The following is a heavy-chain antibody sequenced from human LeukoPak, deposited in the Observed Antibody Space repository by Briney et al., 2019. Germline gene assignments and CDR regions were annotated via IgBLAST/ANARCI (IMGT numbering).Heavy chain of an antibody. CDR1: GYTFTGYY. Sequence: EASVKVSCKASGYTFTGYYMHWVRQAPGQGLEWMGIINPSGGSTSYAQKFQGRVTMTRDTSTSTVYMELSSLRSEDTAVYYCARWQQLVAAFDYWGQGTLVTVSS. CDR3: ARWQQLVAAFDY. CDR2: INPSGGST. V-gene: IGHV1-46*01. J-gene: IGHJ4*02. D-gene: IGHD6-6*01.